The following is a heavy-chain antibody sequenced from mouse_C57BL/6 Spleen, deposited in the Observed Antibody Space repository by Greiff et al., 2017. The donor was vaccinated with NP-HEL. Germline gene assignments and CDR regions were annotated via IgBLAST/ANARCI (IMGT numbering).Heavy chain of an antibody. D-gene: IGHD2-3*01. CDR3: SGGLYDPYYCDY. J-gene: IGHJ2*01. V-gene: IGHV1-5*01. CDR2: IYPGHSDT. CDR1: GYTFTSYW. Sequence: VQLKQSGPELVKPGASVKISCKTSGYTFTSYWMHWVKQRPGQGLEWIGAIYPGHSDTSYNQKFKGKAKLTAVTSASTAYMELNSLTNEDSAVYYCSGGLYDPYYCDYWGQGTTLTVSS.